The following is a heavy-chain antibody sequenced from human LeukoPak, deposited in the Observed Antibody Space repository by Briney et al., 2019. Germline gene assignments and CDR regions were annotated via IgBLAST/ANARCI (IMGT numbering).Heavy chain of an antibody. CDR3: ARVRNYYDSSGYGGKAFDI. CDR1: GFTFSSYS. D-gene: IGHD3-22*01. J-gene: IGHJ3*02. V-gene: IGHV3-21*01. Sequence: GGSLRLSCAASGFTFSSYSMNWVRQAPGKGLEWVSSISSSSSYIYYADSVKGRFTISRDNAKNSLYLQMNSLRAEDTAVYYCARVRNYYDSSGYGGKAFDIWGQGTMVTVSS. CDR2: ISSSSSYI.